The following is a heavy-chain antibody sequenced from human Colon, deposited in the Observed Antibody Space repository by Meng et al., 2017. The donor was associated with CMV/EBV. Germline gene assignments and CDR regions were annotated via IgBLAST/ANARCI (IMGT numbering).Heavy chain of an antibody. CDR3: ARGLGYSRSTIYYYYTMDV. V-gene: IGHV3-21*06. D-gene: IGHD6-13*01. CDR1: GFTFSDYI. Sequence: GESLKISCAASGFTFSDYIMNWVRQAPGKGLEWVSSISATSTYIYYADSVKGRFTISRDNGKNLVYLQMNNLRAEDTAVYYCARGLGYSRSTIYYYYTMDVWGQGTTVTVSS. CDR2: ISATSTYI. J-gene: IGHJ6*02.